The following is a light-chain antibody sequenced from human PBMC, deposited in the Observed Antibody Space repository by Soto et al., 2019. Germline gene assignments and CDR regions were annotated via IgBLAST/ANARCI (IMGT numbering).Light chain of an antibody. Sequence: PGDRATLSCRASQSVGNGYLTWYQQRPGQAPRLLIYGTSNRATGIPDRFSGSGSGTEFTLTISRLEPEDFAVYFCQHYDTSPPYTFGQGTKLEIK. CDR2: GTS. CDR3: QHYDTSPPYT. J-gene: IGKJ2*01. V-gene: IGKV3-20*01. CDR1: QSVGNGY.